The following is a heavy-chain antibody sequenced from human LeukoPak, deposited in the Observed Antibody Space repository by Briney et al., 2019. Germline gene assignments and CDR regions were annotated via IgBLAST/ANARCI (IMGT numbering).Heavy chain of an antibody. CDR1: GYTFTGYY. V-gene: IGHV1-2*02. J-gene: IGHJ4*02. CDR2: INPNSGGT. CDR3: AVIWFGELLQMGY. Sequence: ASVKVSCKASGYTFTGYYMHWVRQAPGQGLEWMGWINPNSGGTNYAQKFQGRVTMTRDTSISTAYMELSGLRSDDTAVYYCAVIWFGELLQMGYWGQGTLVTVSS. D-gene: IGHD3-10*01.